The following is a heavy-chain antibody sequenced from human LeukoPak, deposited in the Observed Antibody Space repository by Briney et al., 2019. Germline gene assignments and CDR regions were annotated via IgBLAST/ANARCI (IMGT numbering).Heavy chain of an antibody. J-gene: IGHJ5*02. CDR3: AKDRYAYLGNWFDP. D-gene: IGHD2/OR15-2a*01. CDR2: ISWNSGSI. Sequence: GGSLRLSCTASGFTFDDYAMHWVRQAPGKGLEWVSGISWNSGSIGYADSVKGRFTISRDNAENSLYLQMNSLRAEDMALYYCAKDRYAYLGNWFDPWGQGTLVTVSS. CDR1: GFTFDDYA. V-gene: IGHV3-9*03.